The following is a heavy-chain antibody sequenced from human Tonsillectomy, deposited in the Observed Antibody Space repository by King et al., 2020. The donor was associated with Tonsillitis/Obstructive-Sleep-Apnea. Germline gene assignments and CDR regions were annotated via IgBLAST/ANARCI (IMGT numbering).Heavy chain of an antibody. CDR2: IKHDGSET. CDR1: GFTFRSYW. Sequence: KLVQSGGGLVQPGGSLRLSCAASGFTFRSYWMNWVRQAPGKGLEWVANIKHDGSETYYVDSVKGRFTISRDNAKNSLYLQVNSLRTEDPAVYYCARAHVQDYWGQGTLVTVSS. V-gene: IGHV3-7*04. J-gene: IGHJ4*02. CDR3: ARAHVQDY.